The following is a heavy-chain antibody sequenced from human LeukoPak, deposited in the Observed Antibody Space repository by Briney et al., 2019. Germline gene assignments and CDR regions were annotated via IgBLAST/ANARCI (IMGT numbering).Heavy chain of an antibody. CDR2: INPNSGGT. D-gene: IGHD3-9*01. Sequence: ASMKVSCKASGYTFTDYYMHWVRQAPGQGLEWMGWINPNSGGTNYAQKFQGWVTMTRDTSISTAYMELRSLRSDDTAVYYCARGAGDILTGHGQYYFDYWGQGTLVTVSS. CDR1: GYTFTDYY. V-gene: IGHV1-2*04. J-gene: IGHJ4*02. CDR3: ARGAGDILTGHGQYYFDY.